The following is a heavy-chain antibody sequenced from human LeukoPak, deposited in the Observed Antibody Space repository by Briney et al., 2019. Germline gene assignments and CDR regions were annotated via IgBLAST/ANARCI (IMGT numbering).Heavy chain of an antibody. D-gene: IGHD2-15*01. V-gene: IGHV1-2*02. CDR2: INPNSGGT. CDR1: GYTFTGYY. J-gene: IGHJ4*01. CDR3: SSSWKFCSGDRCYPIDY. Sequence: SVKVSCKASGYTFTGYYMHWVRQAPGQGLEWMGWINPNSGGTNYAQKFQVRVTMTRDTSISTAYMELSMLRSYDTDVYYCSSSWKFCSGDRCYPIDYCGQGTLVTVSP.